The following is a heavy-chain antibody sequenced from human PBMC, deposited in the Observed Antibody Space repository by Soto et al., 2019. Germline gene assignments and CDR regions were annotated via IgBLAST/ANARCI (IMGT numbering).Heavy chain of an antibody. CDR3: ARDHYDILTGYRPPTEKLNKK. J-gene: IGHJ4*02. V-gene: IGHV3-21*01. Sequence: GGSLRLSCAASGFTFSSYSMNWVRQAPGKGLEWVSSISSSSSYIYYADSVKGRFTISRDNAKNSLYLQMNSLRAEDTAVYYCARDHYDILTGYRPPTEKLNKKWGQGTLVTVSS. CDR1: GFTFSSYS. CDR2: ISSSSSYI. D-gene: IGHD3-9*01.